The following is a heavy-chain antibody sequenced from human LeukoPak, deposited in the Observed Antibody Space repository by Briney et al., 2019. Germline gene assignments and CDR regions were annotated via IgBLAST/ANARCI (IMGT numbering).Heavy chain of an antibody. CDR1: GFTFTSSA. J-gene: IGHJ4*02. CDR3: AADGAAGIFDY. CDR2: IVVGSGNT. Sequence: SVKVSCKASGFTFTSSAMQWLRQARGQRLEWIGWIVVGSGNTNYAQKFQERVTITRDMSTSTAYMELSSLRSEHTAVYYCAADGAAGIFDYWGQGTLVTVSS. V-gene: IGHV1-58*02. D-gene: IGHD6-13*01.